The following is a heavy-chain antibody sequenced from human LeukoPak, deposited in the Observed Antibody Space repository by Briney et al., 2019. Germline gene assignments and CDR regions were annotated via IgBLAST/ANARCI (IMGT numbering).Heavy chain of an antibody. J-gene: IGHJ3*01. CDR2: FDAENGDI. D-gene: IGHD6-19*01. V-gene: IGHV1-24*01. CDR1: GYLLRESS. Sequence: ASMTVSCKISGYLLRESSMHWVRQAPGKGLEWMGGFDAENGDIIYAQKLQGRATMTEDISTDTAYMELSDLRSDDTAVYYCATEDPSGLDVLLNWGQGTMVTVSS. CDR3: ATEDPSGLDVLLN.